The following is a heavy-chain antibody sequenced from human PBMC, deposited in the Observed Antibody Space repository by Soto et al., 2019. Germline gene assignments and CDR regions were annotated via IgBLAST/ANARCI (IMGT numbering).Heavy chain of an antibody. Sequence: QVQLVESGGGLVKPGGSLRLSCAASGFTFSDYYMSWIRQAPGKGLEWVSYISSSSSYTNYADSVKGRFTISRDNAKNSLYLQMNSLRAEDTGVYYCARDHHRYSGYDYVDYWGQGTLVTVSS. V-gene: IGHV3-11*05. CDR3: ARDHHRYSGYDYVDY. CDR1: GFTFSDYY. D-gene: IGHD5-12*01. J-gene: IGHJ4*02. CDR2: ISSSSSYT.